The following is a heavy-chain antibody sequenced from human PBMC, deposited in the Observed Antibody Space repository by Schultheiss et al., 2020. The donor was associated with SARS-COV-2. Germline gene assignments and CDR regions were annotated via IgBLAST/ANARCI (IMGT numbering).Heavy chain of an antibody. CDR3: AREYRYCGGGSCLESYYYYGMNV. Sequence: ASVKVSCKASGYTFTGHNINWVRQATGQGLEWMGWMNTNSGNTGYAQKFQGRITMTRNTSISKAYMELTSLRSEDTAVYYYAREYRYCGGGSCLESYYYYGMNVWGQGTTVTVSS. CDR1: GYTFTGHN. J-gene: IGHJ6*02. V-gene: IGHV1-8*01. CDR2: MNTNSGNT. D-gene: IGHD2-15*01.